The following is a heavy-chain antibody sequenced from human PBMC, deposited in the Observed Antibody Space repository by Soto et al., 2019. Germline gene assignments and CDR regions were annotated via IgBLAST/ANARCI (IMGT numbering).Heavy chain of an antibody. CDR3: ASLKSSGYYYLFDY. D-gene: IGHD3-22*01. J-gene: IGHJ4*02. V-gene: IGHV1-69*01. Sequence: QVQLVQSGAEVKKPGSSVKVSCKASGGTFSSYAISWVRQAPGQGLEWMGGIIPIFGTANYVQKLQGRVTITADESTSTAYIELSSLRSEDPAVYYCASLKSSGYYYLFDYWGQGTLVTVSS. CDR2: IIPIFGTA. CDR1: GGTFSSYA.